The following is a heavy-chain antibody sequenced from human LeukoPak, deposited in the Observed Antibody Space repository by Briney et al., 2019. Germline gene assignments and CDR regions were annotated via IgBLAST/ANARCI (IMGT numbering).Heavy chain of an antibody. V-gene: IGHV3-33*01. J-gene: IGHJ4*02. CDR3: ARAGGDLIFDF. Sequence: PGGSLRLSCAASGFTFSSYGMHWVRQAPGKGLEWVAVIWYDGSNKYYADSVKGRFTISRDNSKNMLYLQMNSLRAEDTAVYYCARAGGDLIFDFWGQGTLVTVSS. CDR2: IWYDGSNK. CDR1: GFTFSSYG. D-gene: IGHD2-21*02.